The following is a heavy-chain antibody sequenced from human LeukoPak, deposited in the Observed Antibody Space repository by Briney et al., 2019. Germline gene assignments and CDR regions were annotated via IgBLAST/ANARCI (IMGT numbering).Heavy chain of an antibody. J-gene: IGHJ4*02. D-gene: IGHD2-15*01. V-gene: IGHV1-8*01. CDR2: MNPNSGNT. Sequence: GASVKVSCKASGYTFTSYDINWVRQATGQGLEWMGWMNPNSGNTGYAQKFQGRVTMTRNTSISTAYTELSSPRPEDPAVYYCARGPPPQYCSGGSCYAAYWGQGTLVTVSS. CDR3: ARGPPPQYCSGGSCYAAY. CDR1: GYTFTSYD.